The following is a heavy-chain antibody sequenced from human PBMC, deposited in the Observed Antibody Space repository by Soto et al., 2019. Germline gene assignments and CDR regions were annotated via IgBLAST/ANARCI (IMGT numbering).Heavy chain of an antibody. CDR3: ARSLWSGQSPCWYFDL. J-gene: IGHJ2*01. D-gene: IGHD3-10*01. V-gene: IGHV3-23*01. Sequence: EVQLLESGGGLVQPGGSLRLSCAASGFTFSTYGMSWVRQAPGKGLEWVSVISGSGGSTYYADSVKGQFTISRDNSKNTLSLQMNRLRVADTAVYYCARSLWSGQSPCWYFDLGGRGTLVTVSS. CDR1: GFTFSTYG. CDR2: ISGSGGST.